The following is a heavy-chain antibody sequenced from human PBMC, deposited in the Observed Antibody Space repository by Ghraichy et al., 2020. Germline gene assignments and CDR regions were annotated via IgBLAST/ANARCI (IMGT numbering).Heavy chain of an antibody. J-gene: IGHJ4*02. CDR3: ARGKEYYDSSGAHDY. V-gene: IGHV3-21*01. CDR1: GFTFSSYS. CDR2: ISSSSSYI. D-gene: IGHD3-22*01. Sequence: GGSLRLSCAASGFTFSSYSMNWVRQAPGKGLEWVSSISSSSSYIYYADSVKGRFTISRDNAKNSLYLQMNSLRAEDTAVYYCARGKEYYDSSGAHDYWGQGTLVTVSS.